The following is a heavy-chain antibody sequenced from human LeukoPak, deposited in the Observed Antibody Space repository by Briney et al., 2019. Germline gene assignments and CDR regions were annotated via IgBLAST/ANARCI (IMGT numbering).Heavy chain of an antibody. CDR2: IYYSGST. V-gene: IGHV4-39*01. J-gene: IGHJ4*02. Sequence: PSGTLSLTCTVSGGSISSSSYYWGWIRQPPGKGLEWIGSIYYSGSTYYNPSLKSRVTISVDTSKNQFSLKLSSVTAADTAVYYCARHRGYCSSTSCYTEIDYWGQGTLVTVSS. D-gene: IGHD2-2*02. CDR1: GGSISSSSYY. CDR3: ARHRGYCSSTSCYTEIDY.